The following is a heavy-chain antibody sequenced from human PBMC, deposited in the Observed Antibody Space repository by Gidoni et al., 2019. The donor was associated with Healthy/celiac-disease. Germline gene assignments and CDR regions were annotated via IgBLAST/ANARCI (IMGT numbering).Heavy chain of an antibody. CDR3: AIATPRYYYYGMDV. D-gene: IGHD2-15*01. CDR1: GGSFSGYY. CDR2: IKHSGST. Sequence: QVQLQQWGAGLLKPSETLSLTCAVYGGSFSGYYWSWIRQPPGKGLEWIGEIKHSGSTNYNPSLKSRVTISVDTSKNQCSLKLSSVTAADTAVYYCAIATPRYYYYGMDVWGQGTTVTVSS. V-gene: IGHV4-34*01. J-gene: IGHJ6*02.